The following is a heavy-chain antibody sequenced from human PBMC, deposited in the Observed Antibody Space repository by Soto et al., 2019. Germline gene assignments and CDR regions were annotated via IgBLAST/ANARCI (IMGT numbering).Heavy chain of an antibody. J-gene: IGHJ4*02. Sequence: SETLSLTCTVSGGSISSSSYYWGWIRQPPGKGLEWIGSIYYSGSTYYNPSLKSRVTISVDTSKNQFSLKLSSVTAADTAVYYCARHKGWLHLHWGQGTLVTVSS. CDR3: ARHKGWLHLH. V-gene: IGHV4-39*01. CDR1: GGSISSSSYY. CDR2: IYYSGST. D-gene: IGHD5-12*01.